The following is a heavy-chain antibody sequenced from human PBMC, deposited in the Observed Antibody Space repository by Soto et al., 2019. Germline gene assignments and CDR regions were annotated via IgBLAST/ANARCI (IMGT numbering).Heavy chain of an antibody. J-gene: IGHJ4*02. CDR2: IYSSGGT. CDR3: AGGPNRGF. Sequence: VQLVESGGDLVQPGGSLRLSCAASGFTVSNNYMSWVRQAPGKGLEWVSLIYSSGGTYYADSVKGRFTISRDNSRNTLYLQMNGLLVEDTAVYSCAGGPNRGFGGQGTLVTVSP. D-gene: IGHD3-10*01. CDR1: GFTVSNNY. V-gene: IGHV3-66*01.